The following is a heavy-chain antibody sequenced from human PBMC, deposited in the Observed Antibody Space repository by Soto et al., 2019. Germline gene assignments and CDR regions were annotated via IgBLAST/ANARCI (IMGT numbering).Heavy chain of an antibody. Sequence: PGGSLRLSCPASGFSFSDYYMSWIRQAPGKGLEWVSYIGSTASNLYYADSVKGRFTISRDNAKNSLYLQMNSLRAEDTALYYCAKDICSSTSCYDYYYGMDVWGQGTTVTVSS. D-gene: IGHD2-2*01. CDR1: GFSFSDYY. V-gene: IGHV3-11*01. J-gene: IGHJ6*02. CDR3: AKDICSSTSCYDYYYGMDV. CDR2: IGSTASNL.